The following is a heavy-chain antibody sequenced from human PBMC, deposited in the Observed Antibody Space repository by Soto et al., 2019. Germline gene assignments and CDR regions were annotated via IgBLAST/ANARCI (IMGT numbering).Heavy chain of an antibody. V-gene: IGHV4-30-4*01. CDR3: ATRSNRRYHYGMDD. J-gene: IGHJ6*02. CDR2: IYYGGTT. CDR1: GGSISSGNYY. D-gene: IGHD4-4*01. Sequence: QVQLQESGPGLVKPSQTLSLTCSVSGGSISSGNYYWSWIRQPPGKGLDWIGYIYYGGTTYYNPSLKSRITISIDTSGNQLSLRLNSVPAAETSVYYCATRSNRRYHYGMDDWGQGTTVTVSS.